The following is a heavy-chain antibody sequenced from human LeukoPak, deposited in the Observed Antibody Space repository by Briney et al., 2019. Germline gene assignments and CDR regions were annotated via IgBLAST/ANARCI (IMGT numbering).Heavy chain of an antibody. V-gene: IGHV1-69*05. D-gene: IGHD6-13*01. CDR3: ARDLAAAGF. Sequence: SVKVSCKASGYTFTSYYMHWVRQAPGQGLEWMGGIIPIFGTANYAQKFQGRVTITTDESTSTAYMELSSLRSEDTAVYYCARDLAAAGFWGQGTLVTVSS. CDR1: GYTFTSYY. J-gene: IGHJ4*02. CDR2: IIPIFGTA.